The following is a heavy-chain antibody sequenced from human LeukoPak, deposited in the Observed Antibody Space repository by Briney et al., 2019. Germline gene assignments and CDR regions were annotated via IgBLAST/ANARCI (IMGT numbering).Heavy chain of an antibody. Sequence: PSETLSLTCTVSGGSISSSSYYWGWIRQPPGTGLEWIGSIYYSGSTYYNPSLKSRVTISVDTSKNQFSLKLSSVTAADTAVYYCASGRYYGSGSQYNWFDPWGQGTLVTVSS. V-gene: IGHV4-39*01. CDR2: IYYSGST. CDR3: ASGRYYGSGSQYNWFDP. CDR1: GGSISSSSYY. D-gene: IGHD3-10*01. J-gene: IGHJ5*02.